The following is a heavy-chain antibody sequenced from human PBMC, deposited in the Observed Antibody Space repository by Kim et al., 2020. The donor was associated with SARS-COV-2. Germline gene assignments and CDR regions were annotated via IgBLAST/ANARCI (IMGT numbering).Heavy chain of an antibody. CDR3: VKGGFFGVVIILLDY. V-gene: IGHV3-64D*06. CDR1: GFTFSSYA. J-gene: IGHJ4*02. CDR2: ISSNGGST. Sequence: GGSLRLSCSASGFTFSSYAMHWVRQAPGKGLEYVSAISSNGGSTYYADSVKGRFTISRDNSKNTLYLQMSSLRAEDTAVYYCVKGGFFGVVIILLDYWGQGTLVTVSS. D-gene: IGHD3-3*01.